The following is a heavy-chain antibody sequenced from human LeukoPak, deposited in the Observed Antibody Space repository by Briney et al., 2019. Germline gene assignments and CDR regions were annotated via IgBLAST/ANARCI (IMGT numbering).Heavy chain of an antibody. D-gene: IGHD5-18*01. CDR2: MNPNSGNT. CDR3: ARGLGYSYGLDY. Sequence: GASVKVSCKASGYTFTSYDINWVRQATGQGLEWMGWMNPNSGNTGYAQKFQGRVTITRNTSISTAYMELSSLRSEDTAVYYCARGLGYSYGLDYWGQGTLVTVSS. CDR1: GYTFTSYD. V-gene: IGHV1-8*03. J-gene: IGHJ4*02.